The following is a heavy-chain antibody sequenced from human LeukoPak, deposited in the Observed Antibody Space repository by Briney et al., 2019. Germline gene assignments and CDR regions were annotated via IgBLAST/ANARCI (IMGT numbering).Heavy chain of an antibody. CDR1: GYSISSGYY. Sequence: SETLSLTCAVSGYSISSGYYWGWIRQTPGKGLEWIGSIYHSGSTYFNPSLQSRVTISVDTSKNQFSLTLSSVTAADTAVYFCARVSGSGTALDAFDIWGQGTMVTVSS. CDR2: IYHSGST. V-gene: IGHV4-38-2*01. J-gene: IGHJ3*02. CDR3: ARVSGSGTALDAFDI. D-gene: IGHD1-1*01.